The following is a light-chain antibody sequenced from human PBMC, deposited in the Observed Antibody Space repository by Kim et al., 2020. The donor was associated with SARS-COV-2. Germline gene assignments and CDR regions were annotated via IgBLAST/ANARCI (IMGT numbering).Light chain of an antibody. V-gene: IGKV1-5*03. Sequence: DIQMTQSPSTLSASVGERVTITCRASQSISGWLAWYQQKPGKAPKLLIYKASSLESGVPSRFSGSGSGTEFILTVSSLRPDDFAVYYCQLYVSSPPRVTFGGGAKVDIK. J-gene: IGKJ4*01. CDR2: KAS. CDR1: QSISGW. CDR3: QLYVSSPPRVT.